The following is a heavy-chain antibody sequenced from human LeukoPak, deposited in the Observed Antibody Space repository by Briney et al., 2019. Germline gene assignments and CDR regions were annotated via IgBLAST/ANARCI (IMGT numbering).Heavy chain of an antibody. Sequence: GGSLRLSCAASGFTFSNYWVHWLRQAPGKGLVWVSRINRDGSTTNYADSVKGRFTVSRDNAKNTLNLQMNSLRAEDTAVYYCARDRKSGESSEIDFWGQGTLVTVSS. D-gene: IGHD3-10*01. CDR1: GFTFSNYW. CDR2: INRDGSTT. V-gene: IGHV3-74*01. J-gene: IGHJ4*02. CDR3: ARDRKSGESSEIDF.